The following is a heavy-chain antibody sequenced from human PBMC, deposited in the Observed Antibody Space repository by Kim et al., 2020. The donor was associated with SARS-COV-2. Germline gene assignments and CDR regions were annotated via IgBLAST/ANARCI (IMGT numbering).Heavy chain of an antibody. CDR1: GFTFSSYG. D-gene: IGHD3-3*01. J-gene: IGHJ6*02. Sequence: GGSLRLSCAASGFTFSSYGMHWVRQAPGKGLEWVAVISYDGSNKYYADSVKGRFTISRDNSKNTLYLQMNSLRAEDTAVYYCANLPTSYDFWSGERIGSYYYYGMDVWGQGTTVTVSS. CDR2: ISYDGSNK. CDR3: ANLPTSYDFWSGERIGSYYYYGMDV. V-gene: IGHV3-30*18.